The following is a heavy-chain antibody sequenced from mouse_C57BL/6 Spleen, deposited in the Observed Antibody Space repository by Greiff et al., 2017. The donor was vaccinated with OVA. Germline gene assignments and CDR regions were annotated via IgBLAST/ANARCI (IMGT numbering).Heavy chain of an antibody. CDR1: GYSITSGYY. CDR3: ARDRGMIRDAMDY. J-gene: IGHJ4*01. V-gene: IGHV3-6*01. D-gene: IGHD2-4*01. Sequence: VQLKQSGPGLVKPSQSLSLTCSVTGYSITSGYYWNWIRQFPGNKLEWMGYISYDGSNNYNPSLKNRISITRDTSKNQFFLKLNSVTTEDTATYYCARDRGMIRDAMDYWGQGTSVTVSS. CDR2: ISYDGSN.